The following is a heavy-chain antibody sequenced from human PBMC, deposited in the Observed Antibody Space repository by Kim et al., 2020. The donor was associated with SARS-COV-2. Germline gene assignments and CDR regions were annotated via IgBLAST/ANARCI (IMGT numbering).Heavy chain of an antibody. CDR3: ARARVSYYDSKFDY. J-gene: IGHJ4*02. D-gene: IGHD3-22*01. Sequence: NPSLKSRVTISVDTSKNQFSLKLSSVTAADTAVYYCARARVSYYDSKFDYWGQGTLVTVSS. V-gene: IGHV4-34*01.